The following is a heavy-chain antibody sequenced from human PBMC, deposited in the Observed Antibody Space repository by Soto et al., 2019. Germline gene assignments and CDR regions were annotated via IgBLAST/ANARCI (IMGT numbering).Heavy chain of an antibody. CDR3: ARAPPAGQMATIWNWFDP. CDR2: INADNGKT. J-gene: IGHJ5*02. D-gene: IGHD3-16*01. Sequence: QVQLVQSGAEEKKPGASVKVSCKASGYTFTSHAMHWVRQAPGQRLEWMGWINADNGKTKYSQKFQGRVTISRDTSASTAYMELSSLKSEDTAVYYCARAPPAGQMATIWNWFDPWGQGTLVTVSS. V-gene: IGHV1-3*05. CDR1: GYTFTSHA.